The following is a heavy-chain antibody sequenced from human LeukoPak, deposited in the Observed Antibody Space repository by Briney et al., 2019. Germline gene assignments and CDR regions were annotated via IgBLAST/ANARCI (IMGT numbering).Heavy chain of an antibody. D-gene: IGHD2-15*01. CDR2: IYQSGST. CDR3: ARELYCSGGSCHSRDAFDI. CDR1: GGSISSGSYY. V-gene: IGHV4-39*07. J-gene: IGHJ3*02. Sequence: PSQTLSLTCTVSGGSISSGSYYWSWIRQPPGKGLEWIGSIYQSGSTYYNPSLKSRVTISVDTSKNQFSLKLTSVTAADTAVYYCARELYCSGGSCHSRDAFDIWGQGTMVTVSS.